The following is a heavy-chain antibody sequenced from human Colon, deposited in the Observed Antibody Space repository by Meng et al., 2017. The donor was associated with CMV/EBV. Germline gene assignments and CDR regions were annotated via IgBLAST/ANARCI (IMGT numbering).Heavy chain of an antibody. Sequence: GESLKISCLASGFTFRSYAMSWVRQAPGKGLEWVAVIDSGGYTTNYADSVKGRFTISREDSRNTLYLEMSSLRVEDTAKYYCAQDLYEAVVALDAFDMWGQGTMVTVSS. CDR2: IDSGGYTT. CDR3: AQDLYEAVVALDAFDM. V-gene: IGHV3-23*03. D-gene: IGHD2-2*01. J-gene: IGHJ3*02. CDR1: GFTFRSYA.